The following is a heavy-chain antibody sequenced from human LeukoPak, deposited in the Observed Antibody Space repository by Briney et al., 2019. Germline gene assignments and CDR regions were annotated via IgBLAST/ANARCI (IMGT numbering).Heavy chain of an antibody. Sequence: GESLKISCKGSGYSFTSYWIGWVRQMPGKGLEWMGIIYPGDSDTRYSPSFQGQVTISADKSISTAYLQWSSLKASDTATYYCAGGYGGPRLGYYFDYWGQGTLVTVSS. CDR3: AGGYGGPRLGYYFDY. J-gene: IGHJ4*02. CDR1: GYSFTSYW. D-gene: IGHD1-26*01. V-gene: IGHV5-51*01. CDR2: IYPGDSDT.